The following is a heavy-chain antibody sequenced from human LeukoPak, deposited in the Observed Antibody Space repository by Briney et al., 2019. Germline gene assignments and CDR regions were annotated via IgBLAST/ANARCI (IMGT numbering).Heavy chain of an antibody. CDR1: GFTFSDYY. D-gene: IGHD1-26*01. V-gene: IGHV3-30*02. CDR3: AKHSCESGSYYCNWFDP. CDR2: IRYDGSNK. Sequence: GGSLRLSCAASGFTFSDYYMSWIRQAPGKGLEWVAFIRYDGSNKYYADSVKGRFTISRDNSKNTLYLQMNSLRAEDTAVYYCAKHSCESGSYYCNWFDPWGQGTLVTVSS. J-gene: IGHJ5*02.